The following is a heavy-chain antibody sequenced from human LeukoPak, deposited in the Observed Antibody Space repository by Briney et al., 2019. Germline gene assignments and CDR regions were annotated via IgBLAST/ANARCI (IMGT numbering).Heavy chain of an antibody. D-gene: IGHD1-1*01. CDR1: GFTFSSYG. J-gene: IGHJ4*02. V-gene: IGHV3-30*03. Sequence: GGSLRLSCAASGFTFSSYGMHWVRQAPGKGLEWVAVISYDGSNKYYADSVKGRFTISRDNSKNTLYLQMNSLRAEDTAVYYCARGSTDPQFDYWGQGTLVTVSS. CDR3: ARGSTDPQFDY. CDR2: ISYDGSNK.